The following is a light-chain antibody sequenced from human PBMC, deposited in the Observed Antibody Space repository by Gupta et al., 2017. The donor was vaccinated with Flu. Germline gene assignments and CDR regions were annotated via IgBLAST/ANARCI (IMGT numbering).Light chain of an antibody. CDR1: SSDVGGYNF. J-gene: IGLJ1*01. V-gene: IGLV2-14*03. CDR3: SSFTSSSTSSV. CDR2: DVS. Sequence: QSALTQPSSVSGSPGQSITISCTGTSSDVGGYNFVSWYQQHPGKAPKLIIYDVSNRPSGVSISFSGSKSGNTASLTISGLQAEDEADYYCSSFTSSSTSSVFGTGTKVTVL.